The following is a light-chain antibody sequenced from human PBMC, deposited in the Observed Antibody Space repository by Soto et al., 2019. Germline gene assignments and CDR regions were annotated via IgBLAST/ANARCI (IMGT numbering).Light chain of an antibody. V-gene: IGKV3-20*01. J-gene: IGKJ5*01. CDR3: QQYGNPRIT. Sequence: EIVLTQSPGTLSLSPGERATVSCGASQSVSSSYLAWYQQKPGQAPRLLISGASSRAAGIPDRFSGSGSETDFTLTISRLEPEDFALYFCQQYGNPRITFGQGTRLEIK. CDR2: GAS. CDR1: QSVSSSY.